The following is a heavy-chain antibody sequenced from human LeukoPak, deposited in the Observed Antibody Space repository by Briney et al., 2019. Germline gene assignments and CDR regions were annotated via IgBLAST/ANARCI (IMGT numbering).Heavy chain of an antibody. J-gene: IGHJ4*02. Sequence: GGSLRLSCAASGFTFSSYSMNWVRQAPGKGLEWVSSISSSSSYIYYADSVKGRFTISRDNAKNSLYLQMNSLRAEDTAVYYCARDYRIAAAGRFDYWGQGTLVTVSS. CDR3: ARDYRIAAAGRFDY. D-gene: IGHD6-13*01. V-gene: IGHV3-21*01. CDR1: GFTFSSYS. CDR2: ISSSSSYI.